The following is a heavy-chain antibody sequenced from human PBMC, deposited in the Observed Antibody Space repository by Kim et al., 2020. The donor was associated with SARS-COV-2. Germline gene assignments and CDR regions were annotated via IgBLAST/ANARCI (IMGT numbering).Heavy chain of an antibody. D-gene: IGHD3-16*01. Sequence: ASVKVSCKTSGYTFTDYGVGWMRQAPGQGLEWMGWTTAYTDNTFYAQKVQGRVTITTDTSTQTVYMDLRSLRSDDTAIYYCARGLRSHHIEQYGFDVFDIWGQGTVVTVSP. CDR3: ARGLRSHHIEQYGFDVFDI. CDR2: TTAYTDNT. J-gene: IGHJ3*02. CDR1: GYTFTDYG. V-gene: IGHV1-18*01.